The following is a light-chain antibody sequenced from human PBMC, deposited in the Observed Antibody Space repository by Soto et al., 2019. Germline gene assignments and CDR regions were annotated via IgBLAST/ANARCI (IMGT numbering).Light chain of an antibody. J-gene: IGKJ4*01. Sequence: EIVLTQSPGTLSLSPGERATLSCRASQSVSSSYLAWYQQKPGQAPRLLIYGASSRATGIPDRFSGSGSGTDFTLTISRLEPEDFAVYYCQRYNRWPLSFGGGTKV. CDR3: QRYNRWPLS. CDR1: QSVSSSY. CDR2: GAS. V-gene: IGKV3-20*01.